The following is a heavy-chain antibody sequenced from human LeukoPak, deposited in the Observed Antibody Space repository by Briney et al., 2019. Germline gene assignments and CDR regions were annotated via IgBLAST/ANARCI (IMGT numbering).Heavy chain of an antibody. CDR3: AKEGRSLQTY. J-gene: IGHJ4*02. V-gene: IGHV3-7*03. D-gene: IGHD5-24*01. Sequence: PGGSLRLSCAASGFTFSSYWMNWARQAPGKGLEWVASINHNGNVNYYVDSVKGRFTISRDNAKNSLYSQMNSLRVEDTAVYYCAKEGRSLQTYWGQGTLVTVSS. CDR2: INHNGNVN. CDR1: GFTFSSYW.